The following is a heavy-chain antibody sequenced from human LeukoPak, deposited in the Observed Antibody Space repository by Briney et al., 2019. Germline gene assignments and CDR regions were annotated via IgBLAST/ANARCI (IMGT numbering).Heavy chain of an antibody. CDR3: ARLKYSSGWLGGTYYFDY. CDR2: IYYSGST. Sequence: PSETLSLTCTVSGGSVSSGSYYWSWMRQPPGKGLEWIGYIYYSGSTNYNPSLKSRVTISVDTSKNQFSLKLSSVTAADTAVYYCARLKYSSGWLGGTYYFDYWGQGTLVTVSS. V-gene: IGHV4-61*01. CDR1: GGSVSSGSYY. D-gene: IGHD6-19*01. J-gene: IGHJ4*02.